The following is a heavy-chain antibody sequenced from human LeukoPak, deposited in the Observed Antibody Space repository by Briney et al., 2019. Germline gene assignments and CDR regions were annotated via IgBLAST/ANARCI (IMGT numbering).Heavy chain of an antibody. Sequence: PSETLSLTCAVYGGSFSGYYWSRIRQPPGKGLEWIGEINHSGSTNYNPSLKSRVTISVDTSKNQFSLKLSSVTAADTAVYYCASNARDILTGYFYHYYYMDVWGKGTTVTVSS. CDR1: GGSFSGYY. CDR3: ASNARDILTGYFYHYYYMDV. D-gene: IGHD3-9*01. CDR2: INHSGST. J-gene: IGHJ6*03. V-gene: IGHV4-34*01.